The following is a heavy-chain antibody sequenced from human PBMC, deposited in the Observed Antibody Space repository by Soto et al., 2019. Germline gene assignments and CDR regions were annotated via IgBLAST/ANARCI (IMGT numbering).Heavy chain of an antibody. CDR1: GGSISSYY. J-gene: IGHJ4*02. D-gene: IGHD1-26*01. CDR2: IYYSGST. V-gene: IGHV4-59*01. CDR3: ARAYSGSYLLYGYFDY. Sequence: KASETLSLTCTVSGGSISSYYWSWIRQPPGKGLEWIGYIYYSGSTNYNPSLKSRVTISVDTSKNQFSLKLSSVTAADTAVYYCARAYSGSYLLYGYFDYWGQGTLVTVSS.